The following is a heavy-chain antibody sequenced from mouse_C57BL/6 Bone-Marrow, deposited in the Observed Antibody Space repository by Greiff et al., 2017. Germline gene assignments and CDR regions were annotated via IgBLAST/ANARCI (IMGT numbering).Heavy chain of an antibody. CDR3: ARRLGGY. CDR2: INGGGGNT. V-gene: IGHV5-9*01. D-gene: IGHD3-1*01. CDR1: GFPFSSYT. Sequence: DVKLVESGGGLVKPGGSLTLSCAASGFPFSSYTLSWFRQTPEKRLEWVATINGGGGNTSYPDSVKGRFTISRDNAKNTLYLQMSSLRSEDTALYYCARRLGGYWGQGTTLTVSS. J-gene: IGHJ2*01.